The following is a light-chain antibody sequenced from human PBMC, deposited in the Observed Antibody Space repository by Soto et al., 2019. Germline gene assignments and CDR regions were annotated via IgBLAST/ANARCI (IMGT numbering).Light chain of an antibody. V-gene: IGKV1-9*01. CDR2: AAS. J-gene: IGKJ4*01. CDR1: QGISSY. CDR3: QHLSTYPLT. Sequence: IQLTQSPSSLSAYVGDRATITCRASQGISSYLAWYQQKPGKAPKLLIYAASTLQSGVPSRFSGSGSGTDFTLTISSLQPEDFATYYCQHLSTYPLTFGGGTKVDIK.